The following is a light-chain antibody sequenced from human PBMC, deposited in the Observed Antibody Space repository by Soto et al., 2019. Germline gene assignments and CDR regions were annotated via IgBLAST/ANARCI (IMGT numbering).Light chain of an antibody. Sequence: DIQMTQSPSSLSTSVGDRVTITCRASQGISTFLNWYQQKPGKAPRLLIYAASRLQSGVPARFGGSGAETDFTLTITSLQPEDFGIYYCQQSYATVRTFGGGTKVE. J-gene: IGKJ4*01. CDR1: QGISTF. CDR2: AAS. V-gene: IGKV1-39*01. CDR3: QQSYATVRT.